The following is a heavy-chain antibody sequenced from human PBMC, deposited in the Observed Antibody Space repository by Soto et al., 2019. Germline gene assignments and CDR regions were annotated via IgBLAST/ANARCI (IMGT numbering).Heavy chain of an antibody. CDR1: GYSFTSYW. J-gene: IGHJ4*02. V-gene: IGHV5-51*01. CDR3: ARRSDIAVAGTVGYYFDY. D-gene: IGHD6-19*01. Sequence: GESLKISCKGSGYSFTSYWIGWVCQMPGKGLEWMGIIYPGDSDTRYSPSFQGQVTISADKSISTAYLQWSSLKASDTAMYYCARRSDIAVAGTVGYYFDYWGQGTLVTVSS. CDR2: IYPGDSDT.